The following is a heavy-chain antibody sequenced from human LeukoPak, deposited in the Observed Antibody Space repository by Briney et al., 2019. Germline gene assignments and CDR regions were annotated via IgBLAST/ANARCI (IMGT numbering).Heavy chain of an antibody. V-gene: IGHV4-34*01. Sequence: SETLSLTCAVYGGSFSGYYWSWIRQPPGKRLEWIGEINHSGSTNYNPSLKSRVTISVDTSKNQFSLKLSSVTAADAAVYYCARRGDCSSTSCYYYYYYYMDVWGKGTTVTVSS. CDR1: GGSFSGYY. CDR3: ARRGDCSSTSCYYYYYYYMDV. J-gene: IGHJ6*03. CDR2: INHSGST. D-gene: IGHD2-2*01.